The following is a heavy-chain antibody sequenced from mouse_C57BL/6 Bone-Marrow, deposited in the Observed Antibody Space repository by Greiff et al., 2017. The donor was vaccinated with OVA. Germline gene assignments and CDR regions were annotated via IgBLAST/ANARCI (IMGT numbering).Heavy chain of an antibody. J-gene: IGHJ2*01. D-gene: IGHD2-4*01. CDR3: ARGDYDYDEGY. CDR1: GYSFTGYY. CDR2: INPSTGGT. V-gene: IGHV1-42*01. Sequence: VQLQQSGPELVKPGASVKISCKASGYSFTGYYMNWVKQSPEKSLEWIGEINPSTGGTTYNQKFKAKATLTVDKSSSTAYMQLKSLTSEDSAVYYCARGDYDYDEGYWGQGTTLTVSS.